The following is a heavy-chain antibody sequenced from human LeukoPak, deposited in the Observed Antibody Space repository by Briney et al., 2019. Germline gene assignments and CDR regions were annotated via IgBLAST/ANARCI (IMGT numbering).Heavy chain of an antibody. V-gene: IGHV1-2*06. J-gene: IGHJ5*02. CDR1: GYTFTGYY. CDR3: SRDLRQISSWYWFDP. Sequence: ASVKVSCQASGYTFTGYYMHWVRQAPGQGVEWMGRVNPNNGCTNYSQKFQGRITMSQDTPISPAYIALVKLRSEGTAGYFLSRDLRQISSWYWFDPWGQGTLVTVP. CDR2: VNPNNGCT. D-gene: IGHD6-13*01.